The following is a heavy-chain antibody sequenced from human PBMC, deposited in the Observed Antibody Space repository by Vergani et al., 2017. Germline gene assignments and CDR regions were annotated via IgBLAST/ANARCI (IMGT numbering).Heavy chain of an antibody. CDR3: VKDKIDLGSYFFDS. Sequence: EVQLLESGGSLKQPGGSVRLSCAASGFTFSTYAMHWVRQAPGRGLAWVSSISGPGLSTYYADSVKGRFSISRDKSKNTVFLQMHSLRAADTAIYYCVKDKIDLGSYFFDSWGHGSLVTVSS. CDR1: GFTFSTYA. D-gene: IGHD2/OR15-2a*01. V-gene: IGHV3-23*01. J-gene: IGHJ4*01. CDR2: ISGPGLST.